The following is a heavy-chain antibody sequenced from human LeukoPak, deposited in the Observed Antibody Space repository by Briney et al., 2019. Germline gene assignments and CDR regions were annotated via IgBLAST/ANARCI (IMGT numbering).Heavy chain of an antibody. D-gene: IGHD6-13*01. J-gene: IGHJ4*02. CDR2: IIPIFGTA. V-gene: IGHV1-69*13. CDR1: GGTFSSYA. CDR3: ASDLGYSSSWYDSY. Sequence: SVKVSCKASGGTFSSYAISWVRQAPGQGLEWMGGIIPIFGTANYAQKFQGRVTITADESTSTAYMELSSLRSEDTAVYYCASDLGYSSSWYDSYWGQGTLVTVSS.